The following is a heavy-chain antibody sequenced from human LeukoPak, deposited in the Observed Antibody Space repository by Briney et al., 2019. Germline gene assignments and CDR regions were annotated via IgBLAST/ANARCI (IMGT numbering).Heavy chain of an antibody. V-gene: IGHV4-34*01. CDR1: GGSFSGYY. D-gene: IGHD5-18*01. CDR2: INHSGST. CDR3: ARVGSYPRHGMDY. Sequence: SETLSLTCAVYGGSFSGYYWSWIRQPPGKGLEWIGEINHSGSTNHNPSLKSRVTISVDTSKNQFSLKLSSVTAADTAVYYCARVGSYPRHGMDYWGQGTLVTVSS. J-gene: IGHJ4*02.